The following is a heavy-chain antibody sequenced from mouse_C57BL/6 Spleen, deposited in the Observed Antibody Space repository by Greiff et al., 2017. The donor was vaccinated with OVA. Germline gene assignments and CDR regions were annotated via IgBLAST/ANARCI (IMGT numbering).Heavy chain of an antibody. CDR2: IYPGDGDT. J-gene: IGHJ1*03. CDR1: GYAFSSSW. V-gene: IGHV1-82*01. CDR3: ARGNYGSFHWYFDV. D-gene: IGHD1-1*01. Sequence: QVQLQQSGPELVQPGASVKISCKASGYAFSSSWMNWVKQRPGTGLEWIGRIYPGDGDTNYNGKFKGKATLTADKSSSTAYMQLSSLTAEDSAVYFCARGNYGSFHWYFDVWGTGTTVTVSS.